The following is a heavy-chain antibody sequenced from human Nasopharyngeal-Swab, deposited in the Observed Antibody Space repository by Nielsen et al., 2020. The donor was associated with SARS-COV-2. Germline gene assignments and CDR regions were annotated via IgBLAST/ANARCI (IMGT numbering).Heavy chain of an antibody. CDR1: GDSIAYSTFY. CDR2: IYYNGNT. V-gene: IGHV4-39*01. Sequence: ETLSLTCTVSGDSIAYSTFYWGWIRQPPGKGLEWLGNIYYNGNTYQNPSLKSRLTISVDKSKNQFSLQLSSVTAADTAVYYCVRSSSWYYFDYWAQGTQVTVSS. CDR3: VRSSSWYYFDY. D-gene: IGHD6-13*01. J-gene: IGHJ4*02.